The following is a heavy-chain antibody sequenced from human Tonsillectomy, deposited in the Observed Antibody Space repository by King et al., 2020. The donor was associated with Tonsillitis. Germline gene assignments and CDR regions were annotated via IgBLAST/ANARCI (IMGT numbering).Heavy chain of an antibody. J-gene: IGHJ4*02. V-gene: IGHV1-18*04. D-gene: IGHD5/OR15-5a*01. CDR2: ISPYGGNT. CDR1: GDIFSTYG. CDR3: ACVDVSILTFFQ. Sequence: VQLVESGAEVKKPGASVKVSCKSSGDIFSTYGITWVRQAPGQGLEWLGWISPYGGNTTYAQRLQGRVTMTTDTSTSTAYMELRRLRSDDTAGYYCACVDVSILTFFQWGQGTLVTVSS.